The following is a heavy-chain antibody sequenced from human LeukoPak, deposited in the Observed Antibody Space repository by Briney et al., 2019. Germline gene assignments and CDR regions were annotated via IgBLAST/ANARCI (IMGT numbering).Heavy chain of an antibody. D-gene: IGHD5-18*01. CDR2: ISGSGGST. CDR3: AKVQGYSYGLGD. CDR1: GGSVSTYY. J-gene: IGHJ4*02. V-gene: IGHV3-23*01. Sequence: ETLSLTCTVSGGSVSTYYWSWIRQPPGKGLEWVSAISGSGGSTYYADSVKGRFTISRDNSKNTLYLQMNSLRAEDTAVYYCAKVQGYSYGLGDWGQGTLVTVSS.